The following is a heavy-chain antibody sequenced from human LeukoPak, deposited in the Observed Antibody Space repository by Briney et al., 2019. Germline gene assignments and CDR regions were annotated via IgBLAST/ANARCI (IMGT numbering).Heavy chain of an antibody. CDR3: ARAVAGTTLTEYYYYYYGMDV. J-gene: IGHJ6*02. CDR1: GFTFSSYS. V-gene: IGHV3-48*02. CDR2: ISSSSSTI. Sequence: GGSLRLSCAASGFTFSSYSMNWVRQAPGKGLEWVSYISSSSSTIYYADSVKGRFTISRDNAKNSLYLQMNSLRDEDTAVYYCARAVAGTTLTEYYYYYYGMDVWGQGTTVTVSS. D-gene: IGHD6-19*01.